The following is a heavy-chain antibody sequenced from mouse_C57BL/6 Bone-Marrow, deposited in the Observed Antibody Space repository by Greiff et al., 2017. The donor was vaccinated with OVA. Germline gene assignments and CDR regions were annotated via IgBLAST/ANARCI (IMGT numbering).Heavy chain of an antibody. Sequence: QVQLQQPGAELVKPGASVKLSCKASGYTFTSYWMHWVKQRPGQGLEWIGMIHPNSGSTNYNEKFKSKATLTVDKSSSTAYMQLSSLTSEDSAVYYCASKASMTTANWYFDVWGTGTTVTVSS. CDR1: GYTFTSYW. CDR2: IHPNSGST. D-gene: IGHD1-1*01. J-gene: IGHJ1*03. V-gene: IGHV1-64*01. CDR3: ASKASMTTANWYFDV.